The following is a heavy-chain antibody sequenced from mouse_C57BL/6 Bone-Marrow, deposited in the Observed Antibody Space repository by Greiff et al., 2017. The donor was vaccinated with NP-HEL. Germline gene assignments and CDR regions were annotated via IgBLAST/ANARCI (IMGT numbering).Heavy chain of an antibody. CDR2: IWTGGGT. D-gene: IGHD3-2*02. CDR3: ARWPAQATWYFDY. V-gene: IGHV2-9-1*01. Sequence: VQLQQSGPGLVAPSQSLSITCTVSGFSLTSYAISWVRQPPGKGLEWLGVIWTGGGTNYNSALKSRLSISKDNSKSQVFLKMNSLQTDDTARYYCARWPAQATWYFDYWGQGTSVTVSS. J-gene: IGHJ4*01. CDR1: GFSLTSYA.